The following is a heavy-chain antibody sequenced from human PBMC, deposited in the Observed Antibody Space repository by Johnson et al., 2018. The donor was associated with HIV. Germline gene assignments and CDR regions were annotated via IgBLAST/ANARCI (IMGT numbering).Heavy chain of an antibody. CDR1: GFTFRNFG. J-gene: IGHJ3*02. CDR3: AKEPRPAFDI. Sequence: QVQLVESGGGVVQPGGSLRLSCATSGFTFRNFGMHWVRQAPGKGLEWVSFIRYDGSSEYYADSVKGRFTISRDNSKNTLYLQMNSLRAEDTAVYYCAKEPRPAFDIWGQGTMVTVSS. CDR2: IRYDGSSE. V-gene: IGHV3-30*02.